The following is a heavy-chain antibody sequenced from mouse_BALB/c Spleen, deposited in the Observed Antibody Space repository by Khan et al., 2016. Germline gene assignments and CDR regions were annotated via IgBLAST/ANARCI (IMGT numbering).Heavy chain of an antibody. Sequence: QVQLQQSGAELVKPGASVKLSCKTSGYTFTSYWIQWVTQRPGQGLGWIGEIFPGTGTTYYNEKFKGKATLTIDTSSSTAYMQLSSLTSEDSAVYFCASAVGNYPYYYAMDYWGQGTSVTGSS. J-gene: IGHJ4*01. CDR3: ASAVGNYPYYYAMDY. CDR2: IFPGTGTT. D-gene: IGHD2-1*01. CDR1: GYTFTSYW. V-gene: IGHV1S132*01.